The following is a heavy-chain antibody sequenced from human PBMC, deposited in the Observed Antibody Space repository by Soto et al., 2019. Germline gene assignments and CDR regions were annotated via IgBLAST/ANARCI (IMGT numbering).Heavy chain of an antibody. CDR3: AKDVFLEGITGTTFSPDAFDI. Sequence: GGSLRLSCAASGFIFSGYAMSWVRQAPGKGLEWVSAISGSGGSTYYADSVKGRFTISRDNSKNTLYLQMNSLRAEDTAVYYCAKDVFLEGITGTTFSPDAFDIWGQGTMVTVSS. CDR1: GFIFSGYA. CDR2: ISGSGGST. V-gene: IGHV3-23*01. J-gene: IGHJ3*02. D-gene: IGHD1-7*01.